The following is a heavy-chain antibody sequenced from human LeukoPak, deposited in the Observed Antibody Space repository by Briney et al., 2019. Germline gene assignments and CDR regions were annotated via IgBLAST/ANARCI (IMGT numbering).Heavy chain of an antibody. J-gene: IGHJ6*02. CDR3: ARAPHYSNYGPYYYGMDV. Sequence: GGSLRLSCAASGFTLSDHYMDWVRQAPGKGLEWVSYISSSSSYTNYADSVKGRFTISRDNAKNSLYLQMNSLRAEDTAVYYCARAPHYSNYGPYYYGMDVWGQGTTVTVSS. D-gene: IGHD4-11*01. CDR1: GFTLSDHY. CDR2: ISSSSSYT. V-gene: IGHV3-11*06.